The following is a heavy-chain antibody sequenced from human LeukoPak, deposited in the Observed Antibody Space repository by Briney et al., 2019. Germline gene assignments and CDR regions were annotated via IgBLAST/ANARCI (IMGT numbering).Heavy chain of an antibody. CDR1: TFNFSDYF. CDR3: ARDFAIVEEAVPLGY. CDR2: ISSSGSTI. D-gene: IGHD2-21*01. J-gene: IGHJ4*02. V-gene: IGHV3-11*04. Sequence: GGSLRLSCAASTFNFSDYFMSWIRQAPGKGLEWVSYISSSGSTIYYADSVKGRFTISRDNAKTSLYLQMNSLRAEDTAVYYCARDFAIVEEAVPLGYWGQGTLVTVSS.